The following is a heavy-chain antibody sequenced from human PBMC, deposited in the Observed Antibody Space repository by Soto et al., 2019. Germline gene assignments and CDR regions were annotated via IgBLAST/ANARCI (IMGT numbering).Heavy chain of an antibody. J-gene: IGHJ4*02. CDR1: GGSFSGYS. CDR3: ARDKITGLFDY. V-gene: IGHV4-34*01. Sequence: QVQLQRWGAGLLKPSETLSLTCAVYGGSFSGYSWTWIRQPPGTGLEWIGEINHSGSTNYNPSLKSRVTISVDTSKNQFSLKLTSVTAAGTAVYYCARDKITGLFDYWGQGTLVTVSS. D-gene: IGHD2-8*02. CDR2: INHSGST.